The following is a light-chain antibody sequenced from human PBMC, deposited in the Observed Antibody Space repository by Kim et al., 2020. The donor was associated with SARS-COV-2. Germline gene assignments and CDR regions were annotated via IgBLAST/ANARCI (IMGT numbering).Light chain of an antibody. CDR2: EAA. CDR1: HNVDIN. J-gene: IGKJ4*02. CDR3: QQLGSWLSALT. V-gene: IGKV3-11*01. Sequence: PGESATLSCRDSHNVDINLAWYQQTPGQHPRRLIYEAAIRAAGIPDRYSGSGSGTDFTLTIGSLAPEDFAVDYGQQLGSWLSALTFGGGTKVYIK.